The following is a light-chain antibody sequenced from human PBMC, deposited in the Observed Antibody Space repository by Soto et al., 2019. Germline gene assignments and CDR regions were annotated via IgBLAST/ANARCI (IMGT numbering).Light chain of an antibody. J-gene: IGLJ1*01. V-gene: IGLV2-8*01. CDR3: CSFAGGTNLV. Sequence: QSALIQPPSASGSPGQSVTISCTGTRRDIGGYDFVSWYQQHPGKAPKLLISEVTKRPSGLPDRFSGSKSGNTASLTISGLQSDDEADYYCCSFAGGTNLVFGTGTKVTVL. CDR2: EVT. CDR1: RRDIGGYDF.